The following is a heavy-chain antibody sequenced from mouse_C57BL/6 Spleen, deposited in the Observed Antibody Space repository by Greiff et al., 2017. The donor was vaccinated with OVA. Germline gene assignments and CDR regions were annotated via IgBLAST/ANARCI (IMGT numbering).Heavy chain of an antibody. CDR1: GYAFSSYW. CDR2: IYPGDGDT. CDR3: ASSNWAWFAY. V-gene: IGHV1-80*01. Sequence: VQVVESGAELVKPGASVKISCKASGYAFSSYWMNWVKQRPGKGLEWIGQIYPGDGDTNYNGKFKGKATLTADKSSSTAYMQLSSLTSEDSAVYFCASSNWAWFAYWGQGTLVTVSA. J-gene: IGHJ3*01. D-gene: IGHD4-1*01.